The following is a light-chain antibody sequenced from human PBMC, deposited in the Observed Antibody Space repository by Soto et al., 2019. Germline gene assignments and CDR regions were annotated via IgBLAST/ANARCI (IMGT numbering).Light chain of an antibody. CDR1: QNVYNN. CDR3: QQCRNWPLT. J-gene: IGKJ4*01. Sequence: EIVMTQSPATLSVSPGERATITSKASQNVYNNLAWYQQRPGQPPRLLIYDASTRATGISARFSGSGYGTEFTLTISSLQSEDFAVYFCQQCRNWPLTFGGGTKV. V-gene: IGKV3-15*01. CDR2: DAS.